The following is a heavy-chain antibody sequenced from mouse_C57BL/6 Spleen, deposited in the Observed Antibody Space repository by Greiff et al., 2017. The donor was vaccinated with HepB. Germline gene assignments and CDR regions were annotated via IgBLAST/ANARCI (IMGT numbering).Heavy chain of an antibody. CDR1: GYAFSSYW. D-gene: IGHD1-1*01. V-gene: IGHV1-80*01. CDR2: IDPGDGDT. CDR3: ARGNYGDGLAY. J-gene: IGHJ3*01. Sequence: QVQLKESGAELVKPGASVKISCKASGYAFSSYWMHWVKQRPGKGLEWIGQIDPGDGDTNYNQKFKGKATLTADKSSSTAYMQLSSLTSEDSAVYYCARGNYGDGLAYWGQGTLVTVSA.